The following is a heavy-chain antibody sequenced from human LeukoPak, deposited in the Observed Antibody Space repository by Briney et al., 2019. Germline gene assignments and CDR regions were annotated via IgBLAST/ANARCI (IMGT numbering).Heavy chain of an antibody. D-gene: IGHD2-2*01. Sequence: GGSLRLSFAASGLKIVDYDMGCVRQVPGKGLEWVAGVASDGGNTGYVDSVRGRFAISRDNTKNSLFLQMDSLRTDDTPLYYRARPPFSSSTPRCPIEDWFDPWGQGTLVTVSS. CDR1: GLKIVDYD. CDR3: ARPPFSSSTPRCPIEDWFDP. J-gene: IGHJ5*02. CDR2: VASDGGNT. V-gene: IGHV3-20*03.